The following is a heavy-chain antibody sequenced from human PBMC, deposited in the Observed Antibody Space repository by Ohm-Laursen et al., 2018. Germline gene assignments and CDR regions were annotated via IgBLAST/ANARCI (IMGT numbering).Heavy chain of an antibody. CDR2: INPNDGGT. V-gene: IGHV1-46*01. CDR3: ADSSGSYYNGAFDI. J-gene: IGHJ3*02. CDR1: GYTFTTYY. Sequence: ASVKVSCKASGYTFTTYYMHWVRQAPGQGPEWMGIINPNDGGTTYSQKLQGRVTLTRDTSTSTVYMELSSLRSEDTAVYYCADSSGSYYNGAFDIWGQGTMVTVSS. D-gene: IGHD3-10*01.